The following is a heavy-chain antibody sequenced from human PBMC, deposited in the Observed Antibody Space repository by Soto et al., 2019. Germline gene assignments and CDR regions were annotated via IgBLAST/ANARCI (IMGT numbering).Heavy chain of an antibody. D-gene: IGHD2-2*02. J-gene: IGHJ5*01. Sequence: PSDTLSLTCGVSGGSVTKSTFSWSWIRQHPGKGREWIGYIYYSGISYYNASIRSRVTISLDTSKNQCSLKLSSVTDADTAVYYCAREVCSSTSCYTGYWFDSWGQGTLVTVSS. CDR1: GGSVTKSTFS. CDR2: IYYSGIS. V-gene: IGHV4-31*11. CDR3: AREVCSSTSCYTGYWFDS.